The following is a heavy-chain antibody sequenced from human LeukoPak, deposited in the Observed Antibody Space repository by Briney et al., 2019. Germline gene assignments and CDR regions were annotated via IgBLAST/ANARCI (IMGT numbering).Heavy chain of an antibody. CDR1: DDSITIYY. CDR2: IDHTGIT. J-gene: IGHJ4*02. CDR3: ARLNSPYEVRGVIKDY. V-gene: IGHV4-59*01. Sequence: PSETLSLTCTVSDDSITIYYWSWIRQPPGKGLEWIGYIDHTGITNYNPSLNSRVTISRDTSKNHFSLELSSATAADTAVYYCARLNSPYEVRGVIKDYWGQGTLVTVSS. D-gene: IGHD3-10*01.